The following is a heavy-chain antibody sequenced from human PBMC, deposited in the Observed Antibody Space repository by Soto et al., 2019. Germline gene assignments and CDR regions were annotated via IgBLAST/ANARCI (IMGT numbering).Heavy chain of an antibody. Sequence: SVKVSCKASGGTFSSFPIAWVRQAPGQGLEWVGGIMPIFGTTKYAQNFRDRVTIYADESTSAAYMELSSLRFEDTAVYYCAMIEYSSGSDYWGQGTLVTVSS. J-gene: IGHJ4*02. CDR3: AMIEYSSGSDY. D-gene: IGHD6-19*01. CDR1: GGTFSSFP. V-gene: IGHV1-69*13. CDR2: IMPIFGTT.